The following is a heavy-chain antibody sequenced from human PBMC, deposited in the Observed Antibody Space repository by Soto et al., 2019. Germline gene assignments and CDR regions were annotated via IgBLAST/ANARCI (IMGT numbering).Heavy chain of an antibody. CDR3: AREREARHYDSSVSALDY. Sequence: QVQLVQSGAEVRQPGASMKVSCEASGYTFMYYGLSWVRQTPGQGLEWIGWISPYNDNTNLAQKFQGRVTMTTDTSRSTAYMEVRSLRSDDTALYYCAREREARHYDSSVSALDYWGQGTLVTVSS. V-gene: IGHV1-18*04. CDR1: GYTFMYYG. CDR2: ISPYNDNT. J-gene: IGHJ4*02. D-gene: IGHD3-22*01.